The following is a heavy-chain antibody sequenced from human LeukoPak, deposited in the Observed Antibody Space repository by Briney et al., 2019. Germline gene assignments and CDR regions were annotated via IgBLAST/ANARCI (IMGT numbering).Heavy chain of an antibody. D-gene: IGHD3-16*02. CDR3: ARVDRDTEFFDY. CDR1: GFTFSSYS. J-gene: IGHJ4*02. Sequence: GGSLRLSCAASGFTFSSYSMNWVRQAPGKGLEWVSSISSSSSYIYYADSVKGRFTISRDNAKNSLYLQMNSLRAGDTAVYYCARVDRDTEFFDYWGQGTLVTVSS. CDR2: ISSSSSYI. V-gene: IGHV3-21*01.